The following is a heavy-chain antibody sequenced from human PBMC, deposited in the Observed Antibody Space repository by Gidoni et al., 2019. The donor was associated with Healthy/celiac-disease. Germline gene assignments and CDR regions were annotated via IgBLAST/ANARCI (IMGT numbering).Heavy chain of an antibody. CDR2: IYGSGST. CDR3: ASGSGTLEVGAFDI. J-gene: IGHJ3*02. D-gene: IGHD2-2*01. V-gene: IGHV4-4*02. Sequence: IYGSGSTNYNPSLKSRVTISVDKSKNQFSLKLSSVTAADTAVYYCASGSGTLEVGAFDIWGQGTMVTVSS.